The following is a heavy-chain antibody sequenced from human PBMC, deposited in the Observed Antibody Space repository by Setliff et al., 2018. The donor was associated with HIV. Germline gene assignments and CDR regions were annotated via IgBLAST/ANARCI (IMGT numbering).Heavy chain of an antibody. CDR2: VYSSGIT. CDR1: GGSVSSPSYY. CDR3: ATCRHRPSNWFDP. Sequence: SETLSLTCAVSGGSVSSPSYYWGWIRQPPGKGLEWIGSVYSSGITFKNPSLKSRVSISVDRSGNQFSLRLTSVTAADTAVYYCATCRHRPSNWFDPWGQGTVVTVS. V-gene: IGHV4-39*07. J-gene: IGHJ5*02.